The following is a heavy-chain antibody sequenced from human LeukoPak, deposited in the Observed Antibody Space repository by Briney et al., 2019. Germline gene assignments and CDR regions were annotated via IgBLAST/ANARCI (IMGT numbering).Heavy chain of an antibody. Sequence: SETLSLTCTVSGYSISSGYYWGWIRQPPGKGLEWIGYIYHSGSTYYNPSLKSRVTISVDRSKNQFSLKLSSVTAADTAVYYCARERPYYYDSSGYIDYWGQGTLVTVSS. CDR3: ARERPYYYDSSGYIDY. V-gene: IGHV4-38-2*02. J-gene: IGHJ4*02. CDR1: GYSISSGYY. CDR2: IYHSGST. D-gene: IGHD3-22*01.